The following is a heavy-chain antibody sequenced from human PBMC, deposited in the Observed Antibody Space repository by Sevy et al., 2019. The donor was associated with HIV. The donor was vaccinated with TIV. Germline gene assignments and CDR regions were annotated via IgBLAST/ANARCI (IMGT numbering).Heavy chain of an antibody. J-gene: IGHJ3*02. D-gene: IGHD2-8*02. CDR1: GFNFNNHA. CDR2: IRYDGSKE. V-gene: IGHV3-30*02. Sequence: GGSLRLSCVASGFNFNNHAMHWVRQAPGKGLEWVAFIRYDGSKEFYADSVKGRFTISRDNSKNTLYLEMNSLRPEDTAGDYCARDRKVLLGGYAIPFDVFGIWGQGTMVTVSS. CDR3: ARDRKVLLGGYAIPFDVFGI.